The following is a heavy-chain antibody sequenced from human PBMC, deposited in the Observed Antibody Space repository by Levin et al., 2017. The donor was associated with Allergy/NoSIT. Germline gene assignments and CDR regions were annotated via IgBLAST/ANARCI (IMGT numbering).Heavy chain of an antibody. CDR2: IYYSGST. CDR3: AREAPTLLRMDV. D-gene: IGHD3-16*01. Sequence: SETLSLTCTVSGGSISSYYWSWIRQPPGKGLEWIGYIYYSGSTNYNPSLKSRVTISVDTSKNQFSLKLSSVTAADTAVYYCAREAPTLLRMDVWGQGTTVTVSS. CDR1: GGSISSYY. J-gene: IGHJ6*02. V-gene: IGHV4-59*01.